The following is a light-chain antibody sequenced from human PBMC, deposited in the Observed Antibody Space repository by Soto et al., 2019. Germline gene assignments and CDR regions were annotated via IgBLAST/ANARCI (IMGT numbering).Light chain of an antibody. Sequence: DIQMTQSPSTLSASVGDRVTITCRASHSISSWLAWYQQKPGKAPKLLIYGASSLESGVPSRFSGSGSVTEFTLTIDSLQPDDLATYHCQQYSSSSPTFGQGTKLEI. CDR1: HSISSW. J-gene: IGKJ2*01. CDR2: GAS. CDR3: QQYSSSSPT. V-gene: IGKV1-5*01.